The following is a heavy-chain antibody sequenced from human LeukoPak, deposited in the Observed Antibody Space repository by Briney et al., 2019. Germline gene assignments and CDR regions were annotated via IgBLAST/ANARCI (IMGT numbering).Heavy chain of an antibody. D-gene: IGHD3-16*01. V-gene: IGHV3-7*02. J-gene: IGHJ6*02. CDR2: IKHDGSET. Sequence: GGSLRLSCATSGFTFSSIWMSWVRQAPGKGLEWVANIKHDGSETNYVDSVRGRFTISRDNAKNSLHLQMNSLRVEDTAVYYCAKNGGPHGMDVWGQGTTVTVSS. CDR1: GFTFSSIW. CDR3: AKNGGPHGMDV.